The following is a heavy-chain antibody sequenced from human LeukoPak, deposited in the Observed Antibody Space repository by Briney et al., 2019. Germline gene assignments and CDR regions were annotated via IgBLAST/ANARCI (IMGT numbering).Heavy chain of an antibody. CDR1: GGSFSGYY. CDR3: ARGLAY. V-gene: IGHV4-34*01. J-gene: IGHJ4*02. Sequence: SETLSLTCAVYGGSFSGYYWSWIRQPPGKGLEWIGEINHSGSTNYNPSLKSRVTISVDTSKNQFSLKLSSVTAADTAVYYCARGLAYWGQGTLVTVSS. CDR2: INHSGST.